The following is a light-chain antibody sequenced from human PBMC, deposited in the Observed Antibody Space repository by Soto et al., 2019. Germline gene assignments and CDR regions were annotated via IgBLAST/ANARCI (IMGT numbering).Light chain of an antibody. V-gene: IGKV3-11*01. Sequence: EIVLTQSPATLSLSPGERATISFRASQGVSSYLAWYQQKPGQAPRLLIYDASNRATGIPARFSGSGSGTDFTLTIISLEPEDFAVYYCQQRSNWPGLTFGGGTKVDIK. CDR2: DAS. CDR3: QQRSNWPGLT. J-gene: IGKJ4*01. CDR1: QGVSSY.